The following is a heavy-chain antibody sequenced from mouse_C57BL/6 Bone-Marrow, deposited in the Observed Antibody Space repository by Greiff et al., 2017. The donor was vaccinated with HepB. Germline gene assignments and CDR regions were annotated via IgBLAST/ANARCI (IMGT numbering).Heavy chain of an antibody. V-gene: IGHV7-3*01. Sequence: EVKLVESGGGLVQPGGSLSLSCAASGFTFTDYYMSWVRQPPGKALEWLGFIRNKANGYTTEYSASVKGRFTISRDNSQSIHYLQMNALRAEDSATYYCARYHDSYYVRTYYAMDYWGQGTSVTVSS. CDR1: GFTFTDYY. CDR2: IRNKANGYTT. J-gene: IGHJ4*01. D-gene: IGHD2-3*01. CDR3: ARYHDSYYVRTYYAMDY.